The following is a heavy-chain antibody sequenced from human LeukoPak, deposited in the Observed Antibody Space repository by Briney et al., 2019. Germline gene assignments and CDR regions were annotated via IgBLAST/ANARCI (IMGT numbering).Heavy chain of an antibody. CDR2: INHSGGT. CDR1: GGSFSGYY. V-gene: IGHV4-34*01. J-gene: IGHJ4*02. D-gene: IGHD2-2*01. Sequence: SETLSLTCAVYGGSFSGYYWSWIRQPPGKGLEWIGEINHSGGTNYNPSLKSRVTISVDTPKNQFSLKLSSVTAADTAVYYCARRWYCSSTSCYESRDYWGQGTLVTVSS. CDR3: ARRWYCSSTSCYESRDY.